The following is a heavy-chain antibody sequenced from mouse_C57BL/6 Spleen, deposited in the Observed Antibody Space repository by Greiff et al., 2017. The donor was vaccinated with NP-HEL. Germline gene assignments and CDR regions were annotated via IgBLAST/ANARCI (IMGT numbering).Heavy chain of an antibody. CDR1: GFTFSDYG. CDR2: ISSGSSTI. J-gene: IGHJ2*01. D-gene: IGHD2-10*01. Sequence: EVKVVESGGGLVKPGGSLKLSCAASGFTFSDYGMHWVRQAPEKGLEWVAYISSGSSTIYYADTVKGRFTISRDNAKNTLFLQMTSLRSEDTAMYYCARTYYGILDYWGQGTTLTVSS. CDR3: ARTYYGILDY. V-gene: IGHV5-17*01.